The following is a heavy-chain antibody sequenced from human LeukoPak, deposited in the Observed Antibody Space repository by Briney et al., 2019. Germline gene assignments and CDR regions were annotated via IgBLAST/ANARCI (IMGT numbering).Heavy chain of an antibody. Sequence: SETLSLTCAVSGYSISSGYYWGWSRQPPGTGLEWIGSIYHFGTTYYNPSLKSRLTISIDTAKNHFSLQLTSVTAADTAVYYCARGYGSGSYYFASWGQGTLVTVSS. V-gene: IGHV4-38-2*01. CDR1: GYSISSGYY. CDR2: IYHFGTT. D-gene: IGHD3-10*01. J-gene: IGHJ4*02. CDR3: ARGYGSGSYYFAS.